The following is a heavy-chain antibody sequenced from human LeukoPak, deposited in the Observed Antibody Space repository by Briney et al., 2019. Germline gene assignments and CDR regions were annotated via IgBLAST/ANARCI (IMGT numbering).Heavy chain of an antibody. CDR2: INWDGGST. Sequence: GGSLRLSCAASGFTFDDYGMSWVRQAPGKGLEWVSGINWDGGSTGYADSVKGRFTISRDNAKNSLYLQMNSLTAEDTAMYYCASGLGAVAGTWGQGTLVTVSS. J-gene: IGHJ4*02. CDR3: ASGLGAVAGT. V-gene: IGHV3-20*04. CDR1: GFTFDDYG. D-gene: IGHD6-19*01.